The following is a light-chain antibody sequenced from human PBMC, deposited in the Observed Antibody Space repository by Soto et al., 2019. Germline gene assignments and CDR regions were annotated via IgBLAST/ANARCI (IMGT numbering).Light chain of an antibody. Sequence: DIQMTQSPSTLSASVGDRVTITCRASQTISSWLAWYQQKPGKAPKLLIYDAFSLESGVPSRFSGRGSGTQFTLTISSLQPDDFATYYCQPYNSFSGTFGPGTKVDIK. CDR1: QTISSW. CDR3: QPYNSFSGT. V-gene: IGKV1-5*01. CDR2: DAF. J-gene: IGKJ1*01.